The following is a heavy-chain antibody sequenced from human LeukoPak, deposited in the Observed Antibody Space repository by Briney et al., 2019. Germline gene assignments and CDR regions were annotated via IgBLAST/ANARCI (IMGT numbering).Heavy chain of an antibody. D-gene: IGHD3-3*01. Sequence: GGSLRLSCAASGFTFSSYAMTWVRQAPGKGLEWVSGMSGSGGSIYYADSVKGRFTISRDNSKNTLYLQMNSLRGEDTAVYYCAKVPHFDFWRGYYSYLDQWGQGTLVTVSS. CDR1: GFTFSSYA. CDR3: AKVPHFDFWRGYYSYLDQ. V-gene: IGHV3-23*01. J-gene: IGHJ4*02. CDR2: MSGSGGSI.